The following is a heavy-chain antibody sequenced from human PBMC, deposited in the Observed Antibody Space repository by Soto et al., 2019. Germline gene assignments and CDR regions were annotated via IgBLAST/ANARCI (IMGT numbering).Heavy chain of an antibody. V-gene: IGHV4-34*01. CDR3: VRIRYQLPSSVLWLDP. D-gene: IGHD3-16*02. CDR1: GGFLSESY. J-gene: IGHJ5*02. CDR2: INHVGGT. Sequence: PSETLSLTCGVYGGFLSESYWTWIRQPPGKGLEWIGEINHVGGTNYNPSLKSRVTMSVDTSQNQFSLRLISATAADTALYFCVRIRYQLPSSVLWLDPWGQGTPVT.